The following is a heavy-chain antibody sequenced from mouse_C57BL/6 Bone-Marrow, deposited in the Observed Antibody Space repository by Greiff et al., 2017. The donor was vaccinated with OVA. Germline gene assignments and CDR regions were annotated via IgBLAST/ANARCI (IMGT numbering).Heavy chain of an antibody. D-gene: IGHD1-1*01. J-gene: IGHJ2*01. V-gene: IGHV1-82*01. CDR2: IYPGDGDT. Sequence: QVQLQQSGPELVKPGASVKISCKASGYAFSSSWMNWVKQRPGKGLEWIGRIYPGDGDTNYNGKFKGKATLTADKSSSTAYMQFSSLTSEDSAIYYCARRGSSRGYFDYWGQGTTLTVSS. CDR1: GYAFSSSW. CDR3: ARRGSSRGYFDY.